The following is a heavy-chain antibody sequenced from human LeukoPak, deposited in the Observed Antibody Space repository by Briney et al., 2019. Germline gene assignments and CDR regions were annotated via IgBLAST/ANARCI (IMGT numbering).Heavy chain of an antibody. Sequence: SVRVSCKASGGTFSSYAISWVRQAPEQGLEWMGGIIPIFGTANYAQKFQGRVTITADESTSTAYMELSSLRSEDMAVYYCARDERVGATTMDYWGQGTLVTVSS. CDR1: GGTFSSYA. CDR3: ARDERVGATTMDY. D-gene: IGHD1-26*01. J-gene: IGHJ4*02. V-gene: IGHV1-69*13. CDR2: IIPIFGTA.